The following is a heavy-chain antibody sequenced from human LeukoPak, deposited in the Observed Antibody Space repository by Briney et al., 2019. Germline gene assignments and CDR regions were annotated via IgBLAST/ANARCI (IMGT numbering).Heavy chain of an antibody. J-gene: IGHJ3*02. CDR3: AREASIYSAGWYDAFNI. CDR2: SNSSEST. V-gene: IGHV4-59*01. D-gene: IGHD6-19*01. CDR1: GGSISTYY. Sequence: SETLSLTCTVSGGSISTYYWSWIRQSPGKGLEWIGYSNSSESTNYNPSLKSRVTISVDTSRNQFSMKLSSVTAADTAVYYCAREASIYSAGWYDAFNIWGQGTMVPVSS.